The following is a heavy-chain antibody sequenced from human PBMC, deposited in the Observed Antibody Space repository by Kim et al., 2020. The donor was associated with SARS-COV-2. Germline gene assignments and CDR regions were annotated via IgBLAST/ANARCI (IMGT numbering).Heavy chain of an antibody. V-gene: IGHV4-34*01. CDR2: INHSGST. D-gene: IGHD5-12*01. CDR1: GGSFSGYY. Sequence: SETLSLTCAVYGGSFSGYYWSWIRQPPGKGLEWIGEINHSGSTNYNPSLKSRVTISVDTSKNQFSLKLSSVTAADTAVYYCARRGLRFGLLLLYFDYWGQGTLVTVSS. CDR3: ARRGLRFGLLLLYFDY. J-gene: IGHJ4*02.